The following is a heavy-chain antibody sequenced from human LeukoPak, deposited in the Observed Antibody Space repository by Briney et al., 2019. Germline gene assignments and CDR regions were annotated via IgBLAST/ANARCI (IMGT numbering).Heavy chain of an antibody. CDR1: GYAFTTYC. CDR3: ARDQDFRSGRYRRDLDS. V-gene: IGHV7-4-1*02. D-gene: IGHD3-3*01. CDR2: IDTNTGKP. J-gene: IGHJ4*02. Sequence: ASVKVSCKASGYAFTTYCINWVRQAPGQGLEWMGWIDTNTGKPAYAQGFTGRFAFSLDTSVSTAYLQISSLKAEDTAVYYCARDQDFRSGRYRRDLDSWGQGTLVTVSS.